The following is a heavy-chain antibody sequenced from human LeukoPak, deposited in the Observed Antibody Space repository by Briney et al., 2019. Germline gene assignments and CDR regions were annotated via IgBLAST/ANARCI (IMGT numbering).Heavy chain of an antibody. CDR2: MNPNSGNT. CDR3: ARGGGSGWYDGRWYFDY. D-gene: IGHD6-19*01. CDR1: GYTFTSYD. Sequence: ASVKVSCKASGYTFTSYDINWVRQATGQGLEWMGWMNPNSGNTGYAQKFQGRVTMTRNTSISTAYMELSSLRSEDTAVYYCARGGGSGWYDGRWYFDYWGQGTLVTVSS. J-gene: IGHJ4*02. V-gene: IGHV1-8*01.